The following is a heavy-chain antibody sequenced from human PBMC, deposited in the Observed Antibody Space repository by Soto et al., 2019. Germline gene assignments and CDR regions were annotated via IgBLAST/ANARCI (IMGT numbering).Heavy chain of an antibody. D-gene: IGHD4-4*01. CDR1: GGTFSNYE. Sequence: QVQLVQSGAEVKKPGSSVKVSCKASGGTFSNYEISWVRQAPGQGLEWMGGINPIFATPNYAQKFQGRVTITADESTSTAYMELSSLRSEDTAVYYCAGIAPMTTVRGAYYYGMDVWGQGTTVTVSS. J-gene: IGHJ6*02. CDR2: INPIFATP. CDR3: AGIAPMTTVRGAYYYGMDV. V-gene: IGHV1-69*01.